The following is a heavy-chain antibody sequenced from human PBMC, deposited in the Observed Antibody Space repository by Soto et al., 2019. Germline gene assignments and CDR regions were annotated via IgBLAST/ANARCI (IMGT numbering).Heavy chain of an antibody. CDR3: ARDKITGLFDY. CDR1: GGSFSGYY. V-gene: IGHV4-34*01. D-gene: IGHD2-8*02. Sequence: SETLSLTCAVYGGSFSGYYWTWIRQPPGTGLEWIGEINHSGSTGYNPSLKSRVTISVDTSKNQFSLKLTSVTAADTAVYYCARDKITGLFDYWGQGTLVTVSS. CDR2: INHSGST. J-gene: IGHJ4*02.